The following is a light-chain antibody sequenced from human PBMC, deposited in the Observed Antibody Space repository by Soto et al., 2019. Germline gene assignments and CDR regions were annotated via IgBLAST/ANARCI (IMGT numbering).Light chain of an antibody. V-gene: IGLV2-14*01. Sequence: QSVLTQPASVSGSPGQSITITCTGTNSDVGSYNYVSWYQQHPGKAPKLMIYEITNRPSGVSDRFSGSKSANTASLTISGVQAEDEADYYCSAYTTSSLLVFGGGTKLTVL. J-gene: IGLJ3*02. CDR1: NSDVGSYNY. CDR3: SAYTTSSLLV. CDR2: EIT.